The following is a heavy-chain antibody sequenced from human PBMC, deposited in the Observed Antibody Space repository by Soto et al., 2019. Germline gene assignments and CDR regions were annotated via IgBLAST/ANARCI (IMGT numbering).Heavy chain of an antibody. V-gene: IGHV4-31*03. CDR2: IYYSGST. D-gene: IGHD2-15*01. CDR3: ARDSPLRYCSGGSCYGT. J-gene: IGHJ5*02. CDR1: GGSISSGGYY. Sequence: SETLSLTCTVSGGSISSGGYYWSWIRKHPGKGLEWIGYIYYSGSTHYNPSLKSRVTISVDTSKNQFSLKLSSVTAADTAVYYCARDSPLRYCSGGSCYGTWGQGTLVTVSS.